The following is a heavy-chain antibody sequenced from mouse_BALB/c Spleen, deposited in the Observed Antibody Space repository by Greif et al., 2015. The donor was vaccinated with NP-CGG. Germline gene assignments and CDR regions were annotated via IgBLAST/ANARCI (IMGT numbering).Heavy chain of an antibody. D-gene: IGHD4-1*01. Sequence: VQLKESGGGLVKPGGSLKLSCAASGFTFSSYAMSWVRQSPEKRLEWVAEISSGGSYTYYPDTVTGRFTISRDNAKNTLYLEMSSLRSEDTAMYYCARDWELTGAMDYWGQGTSVTVSS. J-gene: IGHJ4*01. CDR1: GFTFSSYA. CDR3: ARDWELTGAMDY. V-gene: IGHV5-9-4*01. CDR2: ISSGGSYT.